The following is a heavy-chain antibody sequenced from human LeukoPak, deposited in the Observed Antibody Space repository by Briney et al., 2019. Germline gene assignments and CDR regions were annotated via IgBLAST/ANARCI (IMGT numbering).Heavy chain of an antibody. Sequence: GGSLRLSCAASGFTFSSYSMNWVRQAPGKGLEWVSYISSSSSTTYYADSVKGRFTISRDNSKNTLYLQMNSLRAEDTAVYYCARLTVYGDYGWGGAFDIWGQGTMVTVSS. CDR3: ARLTVYGDYGWGGAFDI. V-gene: IGHV3-48*01. CDR2: ISSSSSTT. CDR1: GFTFSSYS. D-gene: IGHD4-17*01. J-gene: IGHJ3*02.